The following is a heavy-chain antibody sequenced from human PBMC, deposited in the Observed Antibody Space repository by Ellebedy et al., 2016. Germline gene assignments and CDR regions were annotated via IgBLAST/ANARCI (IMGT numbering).Heavy chain of an antibody. CDR2: ISGSGGST. D-gene: IGHD6-13*01. V-gene: IGHV3-23*01. CDR3: AKTIGILAAAGYYYYGMDV. CDR1: GFTFSSYA. J-gene: IGHJ6*02. Sequence: GGSLRLXCAASGFTFSSYAMSWVRQAPGKGLEWVSAISGSGGSTYYADSVKGRFTISRDNSKNTLYLQMNSLRAEDTAVYYCAKTIGILAAAGYYYYGMDVWGQGTTVTVSS.